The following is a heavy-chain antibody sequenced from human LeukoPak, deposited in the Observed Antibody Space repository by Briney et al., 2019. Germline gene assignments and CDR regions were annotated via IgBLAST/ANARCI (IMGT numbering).Heavy chain of an antibody. D-gene: IGHD2-2*02. J-gene: IGHJ5*02. Sequence: GGSLRLSCAASGFTFSSYAISWVRQAPGQGLEWMGRIIPILGIANYAQKFQGRVTITADKSTSTAYMELSSLRSEDTAVYYCARDIVVVPAAIGWFDPWGQGTLVTVSS. CDR2: IIPILGIA. V-gene: IGHV1-69*04. CDR3: ARDIVVVPAAIGWFDP. CDR1: GFTFSSYA.